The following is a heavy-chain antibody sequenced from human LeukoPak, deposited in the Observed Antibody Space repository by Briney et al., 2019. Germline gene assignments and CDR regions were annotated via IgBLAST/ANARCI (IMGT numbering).Heavy chain of an antibody. CDR3: ASYSSSWYGDHDY. J-gene: IGHJ4*02. CDR2: IYHSGST. Sequence: TSETLSLTCAVSGYSISSGYYWGWIRQPPGKGLEWIGSIYHSGSTYYNPSLKSRVTISVDTSKNQLSLKLSSVTAADTAVYYCASYSSSWYGDHDYWGQGTLVTVSS. D-gene: IGHD6-13*01. CDR1: GYSISSGYY. V-gene: IGHV4-38-2*01.